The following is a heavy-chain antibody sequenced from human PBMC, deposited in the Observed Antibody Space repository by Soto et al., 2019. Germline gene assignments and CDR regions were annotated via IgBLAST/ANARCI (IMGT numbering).Heavy chain of an antibody. V-gene: IGHV1-69*06. CDR2: IIPIFGTA. D-gene: IGHD2-21*02. J-gene: IGHJ5*02. Sequence: APVKVSCKASGGTFSSYAISWVRQAPGQGHEWMGGIIPIFGTANYAQQFQGRVTINADKYTRTDYMELSSLRSEDTAVYYCARDQPALFYCGGDCHNWFDPWGQGTMVTVSS. CDR3: ARDQPALFYCGGDCHNWFDP. CDR1: GGTFSSYA.